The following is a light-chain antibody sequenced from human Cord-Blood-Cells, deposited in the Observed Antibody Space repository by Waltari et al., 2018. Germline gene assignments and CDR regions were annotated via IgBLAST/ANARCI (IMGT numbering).Light chain of an antibody. V-gene: IGLV1-40*01. CDR1: SANVGEGFG. CDR3: QSYASSLSRYV. CDR2: GNS. Sequence: SVLTQPPSVSRAPAQTVTISCTGSSANVGEGFGVHWYQQLPGTTPKLLIYGNSNRPSGVPDRFSGSKSGTSASLAITGLQAEDEADYYCQSYASSLSRYVFGTGTKVTVL. J-gene: IGLJ1*01.